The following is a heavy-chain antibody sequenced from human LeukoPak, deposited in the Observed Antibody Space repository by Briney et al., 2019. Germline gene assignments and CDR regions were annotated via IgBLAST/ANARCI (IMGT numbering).Heavy chain of an antibody. Sequence: SETLSLTCTVSGGSISSSSDYWGWIRQPAGKGLEWIGSIYYSGSTSYNPSLKSRVTISVDTSKNQFSLRLSSVTAADTAVYYCARLQYGDFYFDYWGQGALVTVSS. CDR2: IYYSGST. D-gene: IGHD4-17*01. CDR3: ARLQYGDFYFDY. CDR1: GGSISSSSDY. V-gene: IGHV4-39*01. J-gene: IGHJ4*02.